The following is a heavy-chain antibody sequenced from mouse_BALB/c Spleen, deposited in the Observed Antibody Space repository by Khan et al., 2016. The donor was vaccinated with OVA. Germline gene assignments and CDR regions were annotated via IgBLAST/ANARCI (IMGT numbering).Heavy chain of an antibody. CDR1: GLSLTNYG. CDR2: IWGDGST. D-gene: IGHD2-2*01. J-gene: IGHJ3*01. V-gene: IGHV2-3*01. Sequence: QVQLKESGPGLVAPSQSLSITCTVSGLSLTNYGISWIRQPPGKGLEWLGVIWGDGSTNYHSALISRLSINKDNSKSQVFLKLNSLQTDDTATYYWAIIYYVYDWFTYWGQGTLVTVSA. CDR3: AIIYYVYDWFTY.